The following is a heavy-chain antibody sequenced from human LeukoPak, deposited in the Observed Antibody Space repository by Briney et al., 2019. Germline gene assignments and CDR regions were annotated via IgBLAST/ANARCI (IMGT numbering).Heavy chain of an antibody. CDR2: VSYSGNT. D-gene: IGHD3-3*01. J-gene: IGHJ4*02. V-gene: IGHV4-39*01. CDR1: GDSISSSSSY. CDR3: ARHRNLSGYLFFDY. Sequence: SETLSLTCTVSGDSISSSSSYWGWIRQPPGKGLEWIATVSYSGNTYYNPSLKSRVTISVDTSKNQFSLKLSSVTAADTAVYYCARHRNLSGYLFFDYWGQGTLVTVSS.